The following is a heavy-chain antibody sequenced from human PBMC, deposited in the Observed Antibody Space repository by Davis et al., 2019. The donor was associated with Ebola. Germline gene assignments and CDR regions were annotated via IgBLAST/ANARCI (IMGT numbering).Heavy chain of an antibody. V-gene: IGHV3-23*01. Sequence: GESLKISCAASGFTFSSYAMSWVRQAPGKGLEWVSAISGSGGSTYYADSVKGRFTISRDNSKNTLYLQMNSLRAEDTAVYYCAKDFYRIAVAAFDIWGQGTMVTVSS. CDR2: ISGSGGST. J-gene: IGHJ3*02. D-gene: IGHD6-19*01. CDR1: GFTFSSYA. CDR3: AKDFYRIAVAAFDI.